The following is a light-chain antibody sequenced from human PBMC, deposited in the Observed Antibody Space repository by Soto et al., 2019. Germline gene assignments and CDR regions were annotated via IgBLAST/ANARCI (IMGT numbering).Light chain of an antibody. J-gene: IGKJ1*01. CDR1: QSVTNNY. CDR3: QQYARSPWT. Sequence: EIVLTQSPGTLSLSPGERATLSCGASQSVTNNYLAWYQQKPGLAPRLLIYDASNRATGIPDRLSGSGSGTDFTLTISRLEPEDFAVYYCQQYARSPWTFGQGTKVDIK. CDR2: DAS. V-gene: IGKV3D-20*01.